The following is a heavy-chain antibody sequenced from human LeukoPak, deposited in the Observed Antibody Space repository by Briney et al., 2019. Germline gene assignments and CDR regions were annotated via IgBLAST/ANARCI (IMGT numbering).Heavy chain of an antibody. CDR1: GFTFGDYS. CDR3: ARDLIVGTTIRYYFDY. D-gene: IGHD1-26*01. Sequence: GGSLRLSCTASGFTFGDYSMSWVRQAPGKGLEWVAFIRYDGSIKYYADSVKGRFTISRDNSKNTLYLQMNSLRAEDTAVYYCARDLIVGTTIRYYFDYWGQGTLVTVSS. J-gene: IGHJ4*02. V-gene: IGHV3-30*02. CDR2: IRYDGSIK.